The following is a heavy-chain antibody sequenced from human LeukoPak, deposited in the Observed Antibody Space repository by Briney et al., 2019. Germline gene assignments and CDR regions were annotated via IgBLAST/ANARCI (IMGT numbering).Heavy chain of an antibody. V-gene: IGHV4-34*01. CDR1: GGSFSGYY. CDR2: INHSGST. Sequence: SETLSLTCAVYGGSFSGYYWSWFRQPPGKGLEWIGEINHSGSTNYNPSLKSRVTISVDTSKNQFSLKLSSVTAADTAVYYCARGRKVVGVVVPAVDAFDIWGQGTMVTVSS. J-gene: IGHJ3*02. D-gene: IGHD2-2*01. CDR3: ARGRKVVGVVVPAVDAFDI.